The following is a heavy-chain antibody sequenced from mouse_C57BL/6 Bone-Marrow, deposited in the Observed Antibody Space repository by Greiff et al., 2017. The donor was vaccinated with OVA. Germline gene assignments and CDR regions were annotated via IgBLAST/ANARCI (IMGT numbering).Heavy chain of an antibody. CDR2: ISGGGGNT. Sequence: EVQLVESGGGLVKPGGSLKLSCAASGFTFSSYTMSWVRQTPEKRLEWVATISGGGGNTYYPDSVKGRFTISRDNAKNTLYLQMSSLRSEDTALYYCARQGDYGSYYAMDYWGQGTSVTVSS. V-gene: IGHV5-9*01. J-gene: IGHJ4*01. D-gene: IGHD1-1*01. CDR1: GFTFSSYT. CDR3: ARQGDYGSYYAMDY.